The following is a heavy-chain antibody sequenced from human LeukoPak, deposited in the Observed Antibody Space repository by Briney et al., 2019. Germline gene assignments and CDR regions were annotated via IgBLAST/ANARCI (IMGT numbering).Heavy chain of an antibody. V-gene: IGHV3-48*01. CDR2: ISSSSSTI. D-gene: IGHD3-22*01. CDR3: ARDDRYFDY. Sequence: GGSLRLSCAASGFTFSSYSMNWVRQAPGKGLEWVSYISSSSSTIYYADSVKGRFTISRDNSKNTLYLQMNSLRAEDTAVYYCARDDRYFDYWGQGTLVTVSS. CDR1: GFTFSSYS. J-gene: IGHJ4*02.